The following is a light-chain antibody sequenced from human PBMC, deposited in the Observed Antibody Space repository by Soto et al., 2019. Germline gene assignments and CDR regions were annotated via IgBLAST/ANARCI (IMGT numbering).Light chain of an antibody. Sequence: QSVLTQPPSVSGAPGQRVTISCTGSSSNIGSTYDVHWYQQRPGTAPKLLIYGNKNRPSGVPDRFSGSKSGTSASLAITGLQAEDEADYYCQSYDSSLSGWVVFGGGTKVTVL. CDR1: SSNIGSTYD. J-gene: IGLJ2*01. V-gene: IGLV1-40*01. CDR3: QSYDSSLSGWVV. CDR2: GNK.